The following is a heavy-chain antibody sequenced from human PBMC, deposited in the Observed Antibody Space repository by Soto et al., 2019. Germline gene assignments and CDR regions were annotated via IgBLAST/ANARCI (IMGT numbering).Heavy chain of an antibody. CDR2: IYYSGST. CDR1: GGSISSYY. Sequence: SETLSLTCTVSGGSISSYYWSWIRQPPGKGLEWIGFIYYSGSTNYNPSLKSRVTISVDTSKNQSSLKLSSVTAADTAVYYCAREKTKIGDFDYWGRETLVTVSS. J-gene: IGHJ4*02. V-gene: IGHV4-59*01. CDR3: AREKTKIGDFDY. D-gene: IGHD3-10*01.